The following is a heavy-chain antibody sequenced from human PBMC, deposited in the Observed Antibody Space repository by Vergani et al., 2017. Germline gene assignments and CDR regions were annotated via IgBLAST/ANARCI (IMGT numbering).Heavy chain of an antibody. V-gene: IGHV4-59*12. J-gene: IGHJ4*02. Sequence: QVQLQESGPGLVKPSETLSLTCTVSGGSISSYYWSWIRQPPGKGLEWIGYIYYSGSTNYSPSFQGHVTISADKSISTAYLQWSSLKASDTAMYYCARSGYSYPSLDYWGQGTLVTVSS. D-gene: IGHD5-18*01. CDR2: IYYSGST. CDR1: GGSISSYY. CDR3: ARSGYSYPSLDY.